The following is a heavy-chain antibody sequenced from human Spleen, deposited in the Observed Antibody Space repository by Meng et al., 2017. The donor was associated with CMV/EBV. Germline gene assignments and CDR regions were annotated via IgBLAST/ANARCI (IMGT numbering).Heavy chain of an antibody. D-gene: IGHD3-22*01. CDR3: ARVWRYYDSSGPSDWFDP. CDR2: IKQDGSEK. V-gene: IGHV3-7*01. CDR1: TFSSYW. Sequence: TFSSYWMSWVRQAPGKGLEWVANIKQDGSEKYYVDSVKGRFTISRDNAKNSLYLQMNSLRAEDTAVYYCARVWRYYDSSGPSDWFDPWGQGTLVTVSS. J-gene: IGHJ5*02.